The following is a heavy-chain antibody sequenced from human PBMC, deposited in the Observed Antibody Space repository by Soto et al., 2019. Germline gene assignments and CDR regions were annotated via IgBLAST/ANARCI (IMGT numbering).Heavy chain of an antibody. D-gene: IGHD3-10*01. CDR1: GGTFSSYA. Sequence: QVQLVQSGAEVKKPGSSVKVSCKASGGTFSSYAISWVRQAPGQGLEWMGGIIPIFGKANYAQKFQGRVTITADESTSTASMEQSSLRSEDTAVYYCARDHYYGSGPGRVWFDPWGQGTLVTVSS. CDR3: ARDHYYGSGPGRVWFDP. V-gene: IGHV1-69*01. J-gene: IGHJ5*02. CDR2: IIPIFGKA.